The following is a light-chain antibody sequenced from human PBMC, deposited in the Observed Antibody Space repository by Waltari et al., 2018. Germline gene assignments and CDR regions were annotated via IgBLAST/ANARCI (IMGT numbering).Light chain of an antibody. J-gene: IGKJ1*01. CDR1: QSISSS. V-gene: IGKV1-39*01. CDR2: AVS. Sequence: DIQLTHPPSSLSASIGERVTITCRASQSISSSLNWYQQKPGKAPKLLISAVSGLQSGVPSRFSGSGSGTDFTLTISSLQPEDFATFYCQQSFRTPRTFGQGTKVEIK. CDR3: QQSFRTPRT.